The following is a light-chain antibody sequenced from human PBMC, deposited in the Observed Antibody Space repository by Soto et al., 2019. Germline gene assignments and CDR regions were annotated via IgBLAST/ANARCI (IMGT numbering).Light chain of an antibody. Sequence: QSVLTQPASVSGSPGQSITISCTGTSSDVGGYNYVSWYQHHPGKAPKLMIYDVSNRPSGASNRFSGSKSGNTASLTISGLQPEDEADYYCCSYTTSNTRQIVFGTGTKVTV. J-gene: IGLJ1*01. CDR3: CSYTTSNTRQIV. CDR2: DVS. CDR1: SSDVGGYNY. V-gene: IGLV2-14*03.